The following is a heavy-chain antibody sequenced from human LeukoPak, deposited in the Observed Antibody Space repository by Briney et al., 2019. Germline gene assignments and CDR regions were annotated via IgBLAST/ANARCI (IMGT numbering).Heavy chain of an antibody. J-gene: IGHJ6*03. Sequence: ASVKVSCKASGYTFTSYDINWVRQATGQGLEWMGWMNPNSGNTGYAQKFQGRATMTRNTSISTAYMELSSLRSEDTAVYYCARSPLWFGDYYYYYMDVWGKGTTVTISS. V-gene: IGHV1-8*01. CDR3: ARSPLWFGDYYYYYMDV. D-gene: IGHD3-10*01. CDR2: MNPNSGNT. CDR1: GYTFTSYD.